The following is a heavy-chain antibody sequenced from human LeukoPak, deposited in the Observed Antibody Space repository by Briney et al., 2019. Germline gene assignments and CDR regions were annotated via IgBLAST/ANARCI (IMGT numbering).Heavy chain of an antibody. V-gene: IGHV5-51*01. J-gene: IGHJ4*02. CDR2: IYPGDSDT. CDR3: ARCGRDYYDSSGYYFLDY. CDR1: GYSFTSYW. Sequence: GESLKISCKGSGYSFTSYWIGWVRQMPGKGLEWMGIIYPGDSDTRYSPSFQGQVTISADKSISTAYLQWSSLKASDTAMYYCARCGRDYYDSSGYYFLDYWGQGTLVTVSS. D-gene: IGHD3-22*01.